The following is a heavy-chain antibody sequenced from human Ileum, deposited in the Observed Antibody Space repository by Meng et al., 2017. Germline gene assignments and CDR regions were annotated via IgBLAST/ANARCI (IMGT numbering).Heavy chain of an antibody. Sequence: VQLSQAGPGPVNPSQTPSPPCAVSGGSVSSNIAAWNWIRQSPLRGLEWLGRTYYRSKWYSEYAVSVKSRISITPDTSKNQFSLQMNSVTPEDTAVYYCASGSGSLDYWGPGTLVTVSS. D-gene: IGHD3-3*01. CDR2: TYYRSKWYS. CDR3: ASGSGSLDY. V-gene: IGHV6-1*01. J-gene: IGHJ4*02. CDR1: GGSVSSNIAA.